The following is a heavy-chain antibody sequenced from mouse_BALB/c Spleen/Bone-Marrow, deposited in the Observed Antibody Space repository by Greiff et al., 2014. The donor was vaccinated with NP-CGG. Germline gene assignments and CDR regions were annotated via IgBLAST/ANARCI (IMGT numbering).Heavy chain of an antibody. J-gene: IGHJ2*01. CDR2: INPGSGGA. Sequence: QVQLKESGAALVKPGAAGNVSCKASGYAFTNYFIEGGKQRPGQGLEWIGVINPGSGGANYNEKFKGKATLTADKSSSTAYMQLSSLTSDDSAVYFCARFGRYYFDYWGQGTTLTVSS. CDR1: GYAFTNYF. V-gene: IGHV1-54*01. CDR3: ARFGRYYFDY.